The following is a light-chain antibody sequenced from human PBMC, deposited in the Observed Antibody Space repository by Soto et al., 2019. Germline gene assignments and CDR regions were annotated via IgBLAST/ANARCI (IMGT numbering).Light chain of an antibody. CDR1: QSDSSN. CDR2: GAS. CDR3: QQYNNWPPWT. V-gene: IGKV3-15*01. J-gene: IGKJ1*01. Sequence: EIVMTQSPATLSVSPGERATLSCRASQSDSSNLAWYQHKPGQAPRLLIYGASTRATGIPARFSGSGSGTEFTHTIISLQSEDFALYYCQQYNNWPPWTFGQGTKVEIK.